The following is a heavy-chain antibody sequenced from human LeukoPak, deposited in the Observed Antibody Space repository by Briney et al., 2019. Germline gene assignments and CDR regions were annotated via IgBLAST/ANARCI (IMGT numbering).Heavy chain of an antibody. CDR1: GGSFSGYY. V-gene: IGHV4-34*01. Sequence: PSETLSLTCAVYGGSFSGYYWSWIRQPPGKGLEWIGEINHSGSTNYNPSLKSRVTISVDTFKNQFSLKLSSVTAADTAVYYCARGAYGSGSYNWFDPWGQGTLVTVSS. CDR2: INHSGST. CDR3: ARGAYGSGSYNWFDP. D-gene: IGHD3-10*01. J-gene: IGHJ5*02.